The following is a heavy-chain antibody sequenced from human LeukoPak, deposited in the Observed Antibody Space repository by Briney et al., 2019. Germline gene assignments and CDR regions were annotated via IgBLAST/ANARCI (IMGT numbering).Heavy chain of an antibody. CDR2: ISWNSGSI. V-gene: IGHV3-9*01. CDR1: GFMLSSTW. Sequence: GGSLRLSCAASGFMLSSTWMHWVRQAPGKGLEWVSGISWNSGSIGYADSVKGRFTISRDNAKNSLYLQMNSLRAEDTALYYCAKDTGRWLQSMDAFDIWGQGTMVTVSS. D-gene: IGHD5-24*01. J-gene: IGHJ3*02. CDR3: AKDTGRWLQSMDAFDI.